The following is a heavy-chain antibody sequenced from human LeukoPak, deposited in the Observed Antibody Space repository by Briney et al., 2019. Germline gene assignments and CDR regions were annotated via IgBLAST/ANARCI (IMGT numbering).Heavy chain of an antibody. V-gene: IGHV1-2*02. CDR3: ASTLTMVPSPFSG. J-gene: IGHJ4*02. CDR2: INPNSGGT. Sequence: ASVKVSCKASGYTFTGYYMHWVRQAPGQGLEWMGWINPNSGGTNYAQKFQGRVTMARDTSISTAYMELSRLRSDDTAVYYCASTLTMVPSPFSGWGQGTLVTVSS. CDR1: GYTFTGYY. D-gene: IGHD3-10*01.